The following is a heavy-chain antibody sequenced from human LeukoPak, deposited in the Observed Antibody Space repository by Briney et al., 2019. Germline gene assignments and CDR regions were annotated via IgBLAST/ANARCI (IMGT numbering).Heavy chain of an antibody. CDR3: ARAVTTVTNFDY. D-gene: IGHD4-17*01. V-gene: IGHV1-2*06. CDR2: INPNSGGT. J-gene: IGHJ4*02. Sequence: ASVKVSCKASGYTFTGYYMHWVRQAPGQGLEWMGRINPNSGGTNYAQKFQGRVTMTRDTSISTAYMELSRLRSDGTAVYYCARAVTTVTNFDYWGQGTLVTVSS. CDR1: GYTFTGYY.